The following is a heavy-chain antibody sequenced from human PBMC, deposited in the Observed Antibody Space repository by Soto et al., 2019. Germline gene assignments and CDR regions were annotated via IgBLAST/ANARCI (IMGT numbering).Heavy chain of an antibody. V-gene: IGHV4-61*01. Sequence: PSETLSLTCTVSGGSVSSGSYYWSWIRQPPGKGLEWIGYIYYSGNTNYNPSLKSRVTISVDTSKNQFSLRLSSVTAADTAVYYCARVTGTTHGNYYYYGMDVWGQGTTVT. CDR1: GGSVSSGSYY. D-gene: IGHD1-1*01. CDR2: IYYSGNT. J-gene: IGHJ6*02. CDR3: ARVTGTTHGNYYYYGMDV.